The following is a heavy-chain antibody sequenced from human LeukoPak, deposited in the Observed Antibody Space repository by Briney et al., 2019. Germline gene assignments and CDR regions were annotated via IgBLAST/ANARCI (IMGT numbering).Heavy chain of an antibody. J-gene: IGHJ5*02. D-gene: IGHD3-9*01. V-gene: IGHV4-61*01. CDR3: ARAPQYYDILTGYYNNWFDP. CDR1: GGSISSSSYY. CDR2: IYYSGST. Sequence: TSETLSLTCTVSGGSISSSSYYWSWIRQPPGKGLEWIGYIYYSGSTNYNPSLKSRVTISVDTSKNQFSLKLSSVTAADTAVYYCARAPQYYDILTGYYNNWFDPWGQGTLVTVSS.